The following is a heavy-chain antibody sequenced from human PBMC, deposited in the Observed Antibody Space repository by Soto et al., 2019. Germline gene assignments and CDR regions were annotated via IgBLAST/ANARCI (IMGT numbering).Heavy chain of an antibody. CDR1: GGTFSNYA. Sequence: QVQLVQSGAEVKKPGSSVRVSCKASGGTFSNYAITWVRQAPGLGLEWMGSIIPIFGTANYAQKFQGRVTITADEATSTAYMELNSLRSEDTAVYYCARVTGSGQRRYFDYWGQGTLVTVSS. CDR2: IIPIFGTA. J-gene: IGHJ4*02. D-gene: IGHD2-15*01. V-gene: IGHV1-69*18. CDR3: ARVTGSGQRRYFDY.